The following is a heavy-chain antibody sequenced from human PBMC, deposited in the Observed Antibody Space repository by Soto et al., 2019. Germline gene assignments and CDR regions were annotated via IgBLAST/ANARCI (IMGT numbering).Heavy chain of an antibody. Sequence: SVKVSCKASGGTFSSYAISWVRQAPGQGLEWMGGIIPIFGTANYAQKFQGRVTITADESTSTAYMELSSLRSEDTAVYYCARGLRAQCELLSNWFDPWGQGTLVTVSS. V-gene: IGHV1-69*13. D-gene: IGHD1-26*01. CDR3: ARGLRAQCELLSNWFDP. J-gene: IGHJ5*02. CDR2: IIPIFGTA. CDR1: GGTFSSYA.